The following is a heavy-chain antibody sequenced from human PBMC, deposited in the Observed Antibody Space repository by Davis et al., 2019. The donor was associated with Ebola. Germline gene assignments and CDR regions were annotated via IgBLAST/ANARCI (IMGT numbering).Heavy chain of an antibody. J-gene: IGHJ4*02. Sequence: GESPKISCAASGFTFSTYSMNWVRQAPGKGLEWVSSISSSSSYIYYADSVKGRFTLVRDNPRNKVFLQMNSLRVEDTAVYYCAILGVRHSEDYWGQGTQVTVSS. CDR1: GFTFSTYS. CDR3: AILGVRHSEDY. D-gene: IGHD3-10*01. CDR2: ISSSSSYI. V-gene: IGHV3-21*04.